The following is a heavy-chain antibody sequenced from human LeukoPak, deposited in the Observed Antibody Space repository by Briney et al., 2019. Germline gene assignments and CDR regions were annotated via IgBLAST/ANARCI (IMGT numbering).Heavy chain of an antibody. V-gene: IGHV3-30*18. CDR2: ISYDGSNK. D-gene: IGHD3-9*01. CDR1: GFTFSSYG. Sequence: GGSLRLSCAASGFTFSSYGMHWVRQAPGKGLEWVAVISYDGSNKYYADSVKGRFTISRDNSKNTLYLQMNSLRAEDTAVYYCAKAAPRPYYDILTGHFDYWGQGTLVTVSS. CDR3: AKAAPRPYYDILTGHFDY. J-gene: IGHJ4*02.